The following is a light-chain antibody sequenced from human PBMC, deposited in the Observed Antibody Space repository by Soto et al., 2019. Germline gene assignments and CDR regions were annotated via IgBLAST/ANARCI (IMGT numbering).Light chain of an antibody. CDR3: SSYADIYTFV. Sequence: QSALTQPRSVSGSPGHSVAISCTGTSSDVGKYNSVSWYQQHPGTAPKLIIYDVHGRPSGVPDRFSGSKSGNTASLTISGLQSEDEADYFCSSYADIYTFVFGSGTKVTVL. CDR1: SSDVGKYNS. J-gene: IGLJ1*01. CDR2: DVH. V-gene: IGLV2-11*01.